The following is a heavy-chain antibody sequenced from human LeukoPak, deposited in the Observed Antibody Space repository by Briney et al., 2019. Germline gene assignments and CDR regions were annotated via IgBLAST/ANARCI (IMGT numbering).Heavy chain of an antibody. J-gene: IGHJ6*03. V-gene: IGHV3-74*01. CDR2: INSDGSII. CDR1: GFTFSSYW. Sequence: GGSLRLSCAASGFTFSSYWMSWVRQAPGKGLVCVARINSDGSIIGYADSVKGRYTISRDNAKNSMFLQMNSLRAEDTAIYYCARAGYGSGIYMDVWGKGTTVTISS. CDR3: ARAGYGSGIYMDV. D-gene: IGHD3-10*01.